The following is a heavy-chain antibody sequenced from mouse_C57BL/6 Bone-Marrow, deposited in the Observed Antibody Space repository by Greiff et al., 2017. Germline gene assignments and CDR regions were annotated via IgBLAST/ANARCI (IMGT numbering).Heavy chain of an antibody. CDR3: ARSLITTVGPWYFDV. CDR2: IDPSDSYT. D-gene: IGHD1-1*01. Sequence: QVQLKQPGAELVKPGASVKLSCKASGYTFTSYWMQWVKQRPGQGLEWIGEIDPSDSYTNYNQKFKGKATLTVDTSSSTAYMQLSSLTSDDSAVYYCARSLITTVGPWYFDVWGTGTTVTVSS. J-gene: IGHJ1*03. CDR1: GYTFTSYW. V-gene: IGHV1-50*01.